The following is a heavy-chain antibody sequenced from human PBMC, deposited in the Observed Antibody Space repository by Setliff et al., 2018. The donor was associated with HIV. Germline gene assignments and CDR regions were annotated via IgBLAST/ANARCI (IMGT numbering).Heavy chain of an antibody. J-gene: IGHJ6*03. D-gene: IGHD5-18*01. CDR2: IYYSGST. CDR3: ARGRYSYAGPNYYYYYMDV. CDR1: GGSLISGGYY. Sequence: PSETLSLTCSVSGGSLISGGYYWSWIRQHPVKGLEWIGYIYYSGSTNYNPSLKSRVAISVDTSKNQFSLKLSSVTAADTAVYYCARGRYSYAGPNYYYYYMDVWGKGTTVTVSS. V-gene: IGHV4-61*08.